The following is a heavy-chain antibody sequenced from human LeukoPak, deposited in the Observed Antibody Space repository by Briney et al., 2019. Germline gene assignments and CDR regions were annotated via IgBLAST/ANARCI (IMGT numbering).Heavy chain of an antibody. D-gene: IGHD6-19*01. Sequence: PGGSLSLSCAASGCTFSSYAMSWVRQAPGKGLEGVAAIGARGLTTHYADSVKGRFTISRDNSKNTLYLQMNSLRAEDTALYYCAKVVGGWSPWDHWGQGTLVTVSS. J-gene: IGHJ4*02. V-gene: IGHV3-23*01. CDR1: GCTFSSYA. CDR2: IGARGLTT. CDR3: AKVVGGWSPWDH.